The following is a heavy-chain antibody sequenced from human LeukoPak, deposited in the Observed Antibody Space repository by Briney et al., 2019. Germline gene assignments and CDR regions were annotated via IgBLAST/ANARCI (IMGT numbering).Heavy chain of an antibody. CDR3: ARHRYSSGSPFDY. V-gene: IGHV4-59*08. CDR1: AGSISSYY. CDR2: IYYSGST. D-gene: IGHD6-19*01. J-gene: IGHJ4*02. Sequence: SETLSLTCTVSAGSISSYYWSWIPQPPGKGLEWIGYIYYSGSTNYNPSLKSRVTISVDTSKNQFSLKLSSVTAADTAVYYCARHRYSSGSPFDYWGQGTLVTVSS.